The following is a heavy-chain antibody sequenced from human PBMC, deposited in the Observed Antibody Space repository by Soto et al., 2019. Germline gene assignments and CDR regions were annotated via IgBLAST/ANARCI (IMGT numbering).Heavy chain of an antibody. CDR3: ARGGQLRYLDWLLDY. J-gene: IGHJ4*02. V-gene: IGHV1-46*03. CDR1: GYTFTSYY. CDR2: INPSGGGT. D-gene: IGHD3-9*01. Sequence: ASVKVSCKASGYTFTSYYMHCVRQAPGQGLEWMGIINPSGGGTSYAQKFQGRVTMTRDTSTSTVYMELSSLRSEDTAVYYCARGGQLRYLDWLLDYWGQGTLVTV.